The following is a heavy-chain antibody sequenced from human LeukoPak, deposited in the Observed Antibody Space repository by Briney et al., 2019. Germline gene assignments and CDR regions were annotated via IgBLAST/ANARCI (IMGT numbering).Heavy chain of an antibody. CDR1: GFTFSSYA. D-gene: IGHD6-13*01. CDR3: AKAIYSSSRMDV. J-gene: IGHJ6*02. CDR2: ISGSGGST. V-gene: IGHV3-23*01. Sequence: GRSLRLSCAASGFTFSSYAMSWVRQAPGKGLEWVSAISGSGGSTYYADSVKGRFTISRDNSKNTLYLQMNGLRAEDTAVYYCAKAIYSSSRMDVWGQGTTVTVSS.